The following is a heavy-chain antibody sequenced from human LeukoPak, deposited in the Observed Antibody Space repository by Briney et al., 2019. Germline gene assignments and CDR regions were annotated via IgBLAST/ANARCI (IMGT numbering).Heavy chain of an antibody. CDR3: ARRAHYDILTGRGAFDI. J-gene: IGHJ3*02. CDR1: GGSFSGYY. V-gene: IGHV4-4*09. D-gene: IGHD3-9*01. Sequence: SETLSLTCAVYGGSFSGYYWSWIRQPPGKGLEWIGYIYTSGSTNYNPSLKSRVTISVDTSKNQFSLKLSSVTAADTAVYYCARRAHYDILTGRGAFDIWGQGTMVTVSS. CDR2: IYTSGST.